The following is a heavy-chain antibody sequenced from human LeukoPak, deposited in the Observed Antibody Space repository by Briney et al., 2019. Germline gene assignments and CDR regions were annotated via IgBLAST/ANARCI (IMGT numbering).Heavy chain of an antibody. CDR2: IRYDGSNK. CDR3: AKVNSSGWYYFDY. V-gene: IGHV3-30*02. CDR1: GFTFSSYG. J-gene: IGHJ4*02. D-gene: IGHD6-19*01. Sequence: GGSRRLSCAASGFTFSSYGMHWVRQAPGKGLEWVAFIRYDGSNKYYADSVKGRFTISRDNSKNTLYLQMNSLRAEDTAVYYCAKVNSSGWYYFDYWGQGTLVTVSS.